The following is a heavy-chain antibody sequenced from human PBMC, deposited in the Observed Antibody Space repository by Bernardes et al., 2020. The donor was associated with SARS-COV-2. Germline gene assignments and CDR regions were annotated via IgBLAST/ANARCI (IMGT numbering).Heavy chain of an antibody. CDR2: INPNTGGT. CDR1: GYTFTGYF. CDR3: ARTRTTISTTGMPVDY. J-gene: IGHJ4*02. Sequence: ASVKVSCKASGYTFTGYFIHWVRQAPGQRFEWMGWINPNTGGTNYVQKFQGRVTMTRDTSITTAYMDLSRLGSDDTAYYYCARTRTTISTTGMPVDYWGQGTLVTVSS. D-gene: IGHD1-1*01. V-gene: IGHV1-2*02.